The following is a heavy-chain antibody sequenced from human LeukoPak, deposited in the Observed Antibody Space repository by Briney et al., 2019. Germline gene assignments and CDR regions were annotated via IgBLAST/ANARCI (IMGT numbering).Heavy chain of an antibody. D-gene: IGHD1-26*01. Sequence: KTSETLSLTCTVSGGSISSYYWSWIRQPPGKGLEWIGYIYYSGSTNYNPSLKSRVTISVDTSKNQFSLKLSSVTAADTAVYYCAKEGKEPRAYLHLHDVWGKGTTVTVSS. V-gene: IGHV4-59*12. J-gene: IGHJ6*04. CDR2: IYYSGST. CDR3: AKEGKEPRAYLHLHDV. CDR1: GGSISSYY.